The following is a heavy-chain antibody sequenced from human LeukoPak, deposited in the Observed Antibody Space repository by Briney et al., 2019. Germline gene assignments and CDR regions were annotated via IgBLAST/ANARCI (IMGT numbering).Heavy chain of an antibody. D-gene: IGHD6-13*01. CDR2: IIPIFTTT. CDR3: ARDPLAASAPGYFDY. CDR1: GYTFTSYG. V-gene: IGHV1-69*13. J-gene: IGHJ4*02. Sequence: SVKVSCKASGYTFTSYGISWVRQAPGQGLEWMGGIIPIFTTTNYAQKFRGRVTITAHESTSTAYLELSGLTSEDTAVYYCARDPLAASAPGYFDYWGQGTLVTVSA.